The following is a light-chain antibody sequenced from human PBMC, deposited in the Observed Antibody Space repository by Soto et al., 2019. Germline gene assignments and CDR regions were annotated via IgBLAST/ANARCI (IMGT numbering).Light chain of an antibody. CDR1: QGISNS. J-gene: IGKJ1*01. CDR2: AAS. V-gene: IGKV1-27*01. Sequence: DIQMTQSPSSLSASVGDKVTITCRASQGISNSLAWYQQKPGKVPKLLIYAASTLQSGVPSRFSGGGSGTDFTLTISSLQPEDVAPYFCQQYNSAPLTFGQWTKAEIK. CDR3: QQYNSAPLT.